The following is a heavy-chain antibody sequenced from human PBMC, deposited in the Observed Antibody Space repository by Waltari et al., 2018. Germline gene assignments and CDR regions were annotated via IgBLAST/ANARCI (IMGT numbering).Heavy chain of an antibody. CDR2: IDTDGSIT. CDR3: AGARAHGMDV. J-gene: IGHJ6*02. V-gene: IGHV3-74*02. Sequence: EVYLVESGGGLVQPGGSLRLSCAASGITFSSYWMNWVRQAPGQGLVWVSKIDTDGSITGYADSVRGRFTISRDNAKSTLYLQMNSLRVEDTAAYYCAGARAHGMDVWGQGTTVTVSS. CDR1: GITFSSYW.